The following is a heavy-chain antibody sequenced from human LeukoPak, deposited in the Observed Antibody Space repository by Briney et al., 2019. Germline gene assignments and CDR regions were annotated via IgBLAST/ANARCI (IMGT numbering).Heavy chain of an antibody. CDR3: ASSYYYDSSGYYEVDY. CDR2: IIPIFGIA. CDR1: GYTFTGYY. V-gene: IGHV1-69*02. D-gene: IGHD3-22*01. J-gene: IGHJ4*02. Sequence: GASVKVSCKASGYTFTGYYMHWVRQAPGQGLEWMGRIIPIFGIANYAQKFQGRVTITADKSTSTAYMELSSLRSEDTAVYYCASSYYYDSSGYYEVDYWGQGTLVTVSS.